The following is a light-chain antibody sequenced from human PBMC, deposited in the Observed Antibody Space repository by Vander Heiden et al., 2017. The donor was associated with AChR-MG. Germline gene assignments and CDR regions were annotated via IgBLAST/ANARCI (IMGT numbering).Light chain of an antibody. Sequence: SSELTQDPAVSVAFGQTVRIKCQGDSLRSYYASWYQQKPGQAPVLVIYGKNNRPSGIPDRFSGSSSGNTASLTITGAQAEDEADYYCNSRDSSGNHLKVFGGGTKLTVL. CDR2: GKN. V-gene: IGLV3-19*01. CDR3: NSRDSSGNHLKV. J-gene: IGLJ3*02. CDR1: SLRSYY.